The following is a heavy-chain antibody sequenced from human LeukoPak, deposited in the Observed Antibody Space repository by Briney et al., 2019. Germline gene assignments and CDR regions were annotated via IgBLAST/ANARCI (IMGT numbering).Heavy chain of an antibody. CDR2: ISSSSSYI. Sequence: KSGGSLRLSCAASGFTFSSYSMNWVRQAPGKGLEWVSSISSSSSYIYYADSVKGRFTISRDNAKNSLYLQMNSLRAGDTAVYYCARDTLRIAVAGTDAFDIWGQGTMVTVSS. V-gene: IGHV3-21*01. CDR1: GFTFSSYS. D-gene: IGHD6-19*01. J-gene: IGHJ3*02. CDR3: ARDTLRIAVAGTDAFDI.